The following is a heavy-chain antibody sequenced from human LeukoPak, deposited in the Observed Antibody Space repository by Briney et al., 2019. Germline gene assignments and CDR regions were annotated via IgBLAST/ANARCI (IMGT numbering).Heavy chain of an antibody. J-gene: IGHJ4*02. Sequence: PSETLSLTCAVYGGSFSGYYWSWIRQPPGKGLEWIGEINHSGSTNYNPSLKSRVTISVDTSKNQFSLKLSSVTAADTAVYYCARVGGRYCSSTSCYFDYWGQGTLVTVSS. D-gene: IGHD2-2*01. CDR3: ARVGGRYCSSTSCYFDY. CDR2: INHSGST. V-gene: IGHV4-34*01. CDR1: GGSFSGYY.